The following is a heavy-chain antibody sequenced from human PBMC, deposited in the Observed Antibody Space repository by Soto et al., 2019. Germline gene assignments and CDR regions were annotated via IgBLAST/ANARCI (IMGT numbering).Heavy chain of an antibody. CDR2: IIPIFGTA. V-gene: IGHV1-69*01. CDR1: GGTFSSYA. Sequence: QVQLVQSGAEVKKPGSSVKVSCKASGGTFSSYAISWVRQAPGQGLEWMGGIIPIFGTANYAQKFQGRVTITADESTSTAYMELSSLRSEDTAVYYCARLSGNTYYGGNSDHYFDYWGQGTLVTVSS. D-gene: IGHD2-21*02. J-gene: IGHJ4*02. CDR3: ARLSGNTYYGGNSDHYFDY.